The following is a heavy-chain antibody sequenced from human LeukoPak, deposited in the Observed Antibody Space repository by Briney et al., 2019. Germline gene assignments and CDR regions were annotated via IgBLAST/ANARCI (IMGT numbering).Heavy chain of an antibody. CDR2: ISGGGGST. D-gene: IGHD1-26*01. V-gene: IGHV3-23*01. CDR3: AKDLYSGSHAECFQH. J-gene: IGHJ1*01. Sequence: GGSLRLSCAASGFTFSSYAMSWVRQAPGKGLEWVSGISGGGGSTYYADSVKGRFTISRDNSEDTLHLQMSSLRAEDTAVYYCAKDLYSGSHAECFQHWGQGTLVTVSS. CDR1: GFTFSSYA.